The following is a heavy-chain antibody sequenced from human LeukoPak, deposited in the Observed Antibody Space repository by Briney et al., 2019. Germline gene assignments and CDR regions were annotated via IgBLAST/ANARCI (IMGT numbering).Heavy chain of an antibody. D-gene: IGHD3-3*01. CDR3: ARRRMSGYNYMDV. V-gene: IGHV3-11*01. CDR2: ISSSGSTI. Sequence: GGSLRLSCAASGFTFSDYYMSWIRQAPGKGLEWVSYISSSGSTIYYADSVKGRFTISRDNAKDSLYLQMNSLRAEDTAVYYCARRRMSGYNYMDVWGKGTTVTVSS. J-gene: IGHJ6*03. CDR1: GFTFSDYY.